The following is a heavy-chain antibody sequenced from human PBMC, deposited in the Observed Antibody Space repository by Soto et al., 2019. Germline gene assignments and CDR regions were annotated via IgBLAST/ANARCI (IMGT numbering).Heavy chain of an antibody. V-gene: IGHV1-2*04. CDR1: GYTFTDYY. Sequence: QVQLLQSGAEVKKPGASVKVSCKASGYTFTDYYIHWVRQAPGQGLQWMGWIDPKSGGTNYAQNFQGWVTMTGDTSISSAYIELSRLTSDDTAVYYCASGKKKQVDGALDYWGQGTLVIVSS. CDR2: IDPKSGGT. CDR3: ASGKKKQVDGALDY. D-gene: IGHD6-13*01. J-gene: IGHJ4*02.